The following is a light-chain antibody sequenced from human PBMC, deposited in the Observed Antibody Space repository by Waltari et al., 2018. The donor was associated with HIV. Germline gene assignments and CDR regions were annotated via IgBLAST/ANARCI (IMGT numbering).Light chain of an antibody. CDR2: RNK. CDR3: ATWNDSLSGYV. V-gene: IGLV1-47*01. J-gene: IGLJ1*01. CDR1: SSNIGSNY. Sequence: QSVLTQPPSASGTPGQRVTISCSGSSSNIGSNYVYWYQQLPGTAPKLLIYRNKQRPSGVPDRFSGSKSGTSASLAISGLRSEDEADYYCATWNDSLSGYVFGTGTKVTV.